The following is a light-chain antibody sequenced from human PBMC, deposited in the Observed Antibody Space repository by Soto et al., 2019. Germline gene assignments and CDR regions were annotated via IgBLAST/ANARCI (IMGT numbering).Light chain of an antibody. CDR1: SSDSGGTNY. J-gene: IGLJ2*01. V-gene: IGLV2-8*01. CDR3: TSYAGSYADVV. CDR2: EVT. Sequence: QSVLTQPPSASGSPGQSVTISCTGASSDSGGTNYVSWYQQHPGKAPKLMIFEVTKRPSGVPDRFSGSKSGNTASLTVSGLQAEDEADYYCTSYAGSYADVVFGGGTKLTVL.